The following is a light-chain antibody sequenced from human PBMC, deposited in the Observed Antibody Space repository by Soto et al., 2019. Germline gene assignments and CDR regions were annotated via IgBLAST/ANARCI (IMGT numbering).Light chain of an antibody. CDR2: ENN. J-gene: IGLJ1*01. V-gene: IGLV1-51*02. Sequence: QSALTQPPSVSAAPGQKVTISCSGSSSNIGRTSVSWYQQLPETAPRLLIYENNKRPSGIPDRFSGSKSGTSATLVITGLQTGDEADYLCGTWDINLIAAILGTGTKVTVL. CDR3: GTWDINLIAAI. CDR1: SSNIGRTS.